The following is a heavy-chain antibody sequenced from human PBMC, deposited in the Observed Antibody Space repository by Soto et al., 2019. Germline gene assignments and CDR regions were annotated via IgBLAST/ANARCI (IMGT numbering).Heavy chain of an antibody. J-gene: IGHJ6*03. CDR2: IYSGGST. Sequence: EVQLVESGGGLVQPGGSLRLSCAASGFTVSSNYMSWVRQAPGKGLEWVPVIYSGGSTYYADSVKGRFTISRDNSKNTLFLQMDSLRAEDTAVYYCARDQSTASPDEYYYYFYMDVWGKGTTVTVSS. D-gene: IGHD1-26*01. CDR1: GFTVSSNY. V-gene: IGHV3-66*01. CDR3: ARDQSTASPDEYYYYFYMDV.